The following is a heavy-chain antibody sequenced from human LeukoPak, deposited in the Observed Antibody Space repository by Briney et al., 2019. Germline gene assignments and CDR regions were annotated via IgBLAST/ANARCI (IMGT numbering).Heavy chain of an antibody. CDR2: INPNSGGT. J-gene: IGHJ3*02. Sequence: VSVKVSCKASGYTFTGYYMHWLRQAPGQGLEWMGRINPNSGGTNYAQKFQGRVTMTRDTSISTAYMELSRLRSDDTAVSYCARTDDSSGYRDAFDIWGQGTMVTVSS. V-gene: IGHV1-2*06. CDR3: ARTDDSSGYRDAFDI. D-gene: IGHD3-22*01. CDR1: GYTFTGYY.